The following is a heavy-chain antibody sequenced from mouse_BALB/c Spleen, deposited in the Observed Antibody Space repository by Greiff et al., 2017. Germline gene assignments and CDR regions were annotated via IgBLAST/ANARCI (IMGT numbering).Heavy chain of an antibody. CDR1: GFTFSSFG. CDR3: ARDGSSSYFDY. J-gene: IGHJ2*01. D-gene: IGHD1-1*01. Sequence: EVKLQESGGGLVQPGGSRKLSCAASGFTFSSFGMHWVRQAPEKGLEWVAYISSGSSTIYYADTVKGRFTISRDNPKNTLFLQMTSLRSEDTAMYYCARDGSSSYFDYWGQGTTLTVSS. CDR2: ISSGSSTI. V-gene: IGHV5-17*02.